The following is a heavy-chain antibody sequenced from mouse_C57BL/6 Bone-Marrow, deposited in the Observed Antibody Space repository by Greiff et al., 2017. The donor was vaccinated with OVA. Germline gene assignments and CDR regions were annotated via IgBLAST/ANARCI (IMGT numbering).Heavy chain of an antibody. CDR3: TGWDYAWFAY. CDR2: IYPGNSDT. V-gene: IGHV1-5*01. J-gene: IGHJ3*01. Sequence: EVQLQQSGPVLARPGASVKMSCKTSGYTFTSYWMHWVKQRPGQGLEWIGAIYPGNSDTSYNQKFKGKAKLTAVTSASTAYMELSSLTDEDSAVYYCTGWDYAWFAYWGQGTLVTVSA. D-gene: IGHD2-4*01. CDR1: GYTFTSYW.